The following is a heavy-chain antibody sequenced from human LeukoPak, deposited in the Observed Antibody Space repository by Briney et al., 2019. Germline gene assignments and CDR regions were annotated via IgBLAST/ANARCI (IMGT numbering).Heavy chain of an antibody. CDR1: GYPINNAYY. Sequence: SETPSLTCAVSGYPINNAYYWVWIRQPPGKGLEWIGSLYHPDSTYYNPSLKSRVTMSVDTSRNQFSLKLSFVTAADTAVYHCARQYDSYFYYYLDLWGTGTTVTVSS. CDR3: ARQYDSYFYYYLDL. V-gene: IGHV4-38-2*01. CDR2: LYHPDST. D-gene: IGHD2-2*01. J-gene: IGHJ6*03.